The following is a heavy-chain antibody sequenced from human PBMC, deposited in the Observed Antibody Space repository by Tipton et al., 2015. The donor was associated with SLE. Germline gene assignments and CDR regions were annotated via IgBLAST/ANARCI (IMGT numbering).Heavy chain of an antibody. CDR1: GYTFTSYY. J-gene: IGHJ3*02. D-gene: IGHD2-2*02. CDR3: ARGWDVVVPAAIRSPGAFDI. CDR2: IIPIFGTA. V-gene: IGHV1-69*18. Sequence: QLVQSGAEVKKPGASVKVSCKASGYTFTSYYMHWVRQAPGQGLEWMGRIIPIFGTANYAQKFQGRVTITADESTSTAYMELSSLRSEDTAVYYCARGWDVVVPAAIRSPGAFDIWGQGTMVTVSS.